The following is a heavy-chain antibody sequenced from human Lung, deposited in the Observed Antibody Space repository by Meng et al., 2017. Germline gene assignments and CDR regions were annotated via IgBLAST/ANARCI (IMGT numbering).Heavy chain of an antibody. Sequence: QRQTGLTVLLQPSEPPLLTCVLSCGSFDDYSWSWIRQPPGKGLEWIGEINHSGSTNYNPSLESRATISVDTSQNNLSLKLSSVTAADSAVYYCARGPTTMAHDFDYWGQGTLVTVSS. V-gene: IGHV4-34*01. CDR1: CGSFDDYS. CDR3: ARGPTTMAHDFDY. D-gene: IGHD4-11*01. CDR2: INHSGST. J-gene: IGHJ4*02.